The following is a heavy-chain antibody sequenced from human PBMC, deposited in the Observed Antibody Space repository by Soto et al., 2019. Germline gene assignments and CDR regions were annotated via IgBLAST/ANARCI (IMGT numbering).Heavy chain of an antibody. CDR3: ARGAGYCSGGSCYSPYYFDY. Sequence: GGSLRLSCAASGFTFSSYAMHWVRQAPGKGLEWVAVISYDGSNKYYADSVKGRFTISRDNSKNTLYLQMNSLRAEDTAVYYCARGAGYCSGGSCYSPYYFDYWGQGTLVTVSS. V-gene: IGHV3-30-3*01. CDR2: ISYDGSNK. J-gene: IGHJ4*02. CDR1: GFTFSSYA. D-gene: IGHD2-15*01.